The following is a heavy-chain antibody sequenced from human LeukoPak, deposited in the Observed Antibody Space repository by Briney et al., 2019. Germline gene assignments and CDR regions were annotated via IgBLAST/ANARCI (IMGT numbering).Heavy chain of an antibody. CDR1: GFTFSSYA. CDR3: ARDLGQYYDTSDNWFDP. CDR2: ISSNGGST. D-gene: IGHD3-22*01. J-gene: IGHJ5*02. V-gene: IGHV3-64*01. Sequence: RGSLRLSCAASGFTFSSYAMHWVRQAPGKGLEYVSAISSNGGSTYYANSVKGRFTISRDNAKNTLNLQMNSLRAEDTAVCYCARDLGQYYDTSDNWFDPWGQGTLVTVSS.